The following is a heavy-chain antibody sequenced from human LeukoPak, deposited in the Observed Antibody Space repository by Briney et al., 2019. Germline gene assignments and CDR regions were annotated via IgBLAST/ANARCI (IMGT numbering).Heavy chain of an antibody. V-gene: IGHV4-59*01. CDR2: IYYSGST. J-gene: IGHJ6*02. Sequence: PSETLSLTCTVSGGSISSYYWSWIRQPPGKGLEWIGCIYYSGSTNYNPSLKSRVTISVDTSKNQFSLKLSSVTAADTAVYYCARNYGDVWGQGTTVTVSS. CDR3: ARNYGDV. CDR1: GGSISSYY. D-gene: IGHD3-10*01.